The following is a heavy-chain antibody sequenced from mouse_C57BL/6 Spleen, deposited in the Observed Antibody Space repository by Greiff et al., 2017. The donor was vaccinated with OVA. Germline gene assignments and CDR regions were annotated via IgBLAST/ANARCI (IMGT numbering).Heavy chain of an antibody. Sequence: QVQLKQPGAELVRPGSSVKLSCKASGYTFTSYWMDWVKQRPGQGLEWIGNIYPSDSETHYNQKFKDKATLTVDKSSSTAYMQLSSLTSEDSAVYYCARKGNPYYYAMDYWGQGTSVTVSS. CDR1: GYTFTSYW. V-gene: IGHV1-61*01. J-gene: IGHJ4*01. CDR2: IYPSDSET. CDR3: ARKGNPYYYAMDY.